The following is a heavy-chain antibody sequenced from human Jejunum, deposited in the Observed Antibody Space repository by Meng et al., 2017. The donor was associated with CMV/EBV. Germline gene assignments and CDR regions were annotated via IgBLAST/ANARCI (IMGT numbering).Heavy chain of an antibody. D-gene: IGHD4-23*01. CDR1: GGSISRDH. CDR2: IYYRGNT. Sequence: SGGSISRDHWSLIRQPPGKGLEFIGYIYYRGNTNQNPSLKSRVTISADPSKNRISLQLTSVTAADTAVYYCARVSPDYGGNSYFDYWGQGSLVTVSS. CDR3: ARVSPDYGGNSYFDY. J-gene: IGHJ4*02. V-gene: IGHV4-59*01.